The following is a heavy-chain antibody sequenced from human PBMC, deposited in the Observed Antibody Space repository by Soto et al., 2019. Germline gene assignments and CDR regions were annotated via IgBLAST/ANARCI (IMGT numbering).Heavy chain of an antibody. V-gene: IGHV4-4*02. CDR3: ARDTQWLVLYY. J-gene: IGHJ4*02. CDR2: IYHSGST. CDR1: GCSISSSNW. Sequence: QVQLQESGPGLVKPSGTLSLTCAVSGCSISSSNWWSWVRQPPGKGLEWIGEIYHSGSTNYNPSLKSRVTIPVDKSKNQFSMTLSSVTAAETAVYYCARDTQWLVLYYWGQGTLVTVSS. D-gene: IGHD6-19*01.